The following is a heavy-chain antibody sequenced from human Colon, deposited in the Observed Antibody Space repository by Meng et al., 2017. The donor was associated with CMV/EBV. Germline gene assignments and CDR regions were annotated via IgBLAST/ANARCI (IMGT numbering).Heavy chain of an antibody. Sequence: VSDGSGNSDDAFWSWLRQPPGKGLEWIGYIHYSGNTNYNPSLKSRVTMSIETSKNQFSLTLFSVTAADTAVYYCARDVMLPAPFFDPWGQGTLVTVSS. J-gene: IGHJ5*02. D-gene: IGHD2-2*01. CDR1: DGSGNSDDAF. V-gene: IGHV4-61*08. CDR3: ARDVMLPAPFFDP. CDR2: IHYSGNT.